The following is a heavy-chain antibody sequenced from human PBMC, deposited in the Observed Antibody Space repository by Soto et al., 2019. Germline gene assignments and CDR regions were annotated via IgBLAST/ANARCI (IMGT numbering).Heavy chain of an antibody. D-gene: IGHD1-1*01. J-gene: IGHJ4*02. V-gene: IGHV4-31*03. CDR3: ASGHDAYKVRY. Sequence: PSETLSLTCTVSGSSISSGGYYWTWIRQHPGKGLEWIGYNYYSGITYYNPSLKSRVTISLDTSKNQFSLKLTSVTAADTAVYFCASGHDAYKVRYWGQGTLVTVSS. CDR2: NYYSGIT. CDR1: GSSISSGGYY.